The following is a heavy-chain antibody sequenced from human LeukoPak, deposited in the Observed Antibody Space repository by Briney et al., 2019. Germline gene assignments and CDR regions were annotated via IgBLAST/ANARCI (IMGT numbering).Heavy chain of an antibody. J-gene: IGHJ4*02. V-gene: IGHV4-59*01. D-gene: IGHD5-18*01. CDR2: IYYSGST. CDR3: ARQYGYNVDY. Sequence: SETLSLTCTVSGGSISSYYWSWIRQPPGKGQEWIGYIYYSGSTNYNPSLKSRVTILVDTSKNQFSLKLSSVTAADTAVYYCARQYGYNVDYWGQGTLVTVSS. CDR1: GGSISSYY.